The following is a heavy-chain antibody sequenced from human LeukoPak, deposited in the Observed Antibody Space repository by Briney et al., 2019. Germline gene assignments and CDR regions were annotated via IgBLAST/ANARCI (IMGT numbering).Heavy chain of an antibody. V-gene: IGHV1-18*01. CDR3: ARERNYDILTGPTFDP. Sequence: ASVKVSCKTSGYSFTNYGISWVRQAPGQGLEWMGWISAYNGNTNYAQKLQGRVTMTTDTSTSTAYMELRSLRSDDTAVYYCARERNYDILTGPTFDPWGQGTLVTVSS. D-gene: IGHD3-9*01. CDR2: ISAYNGNT. J-gene: IGHJ5*02. CDR1: GYSFTNYG.